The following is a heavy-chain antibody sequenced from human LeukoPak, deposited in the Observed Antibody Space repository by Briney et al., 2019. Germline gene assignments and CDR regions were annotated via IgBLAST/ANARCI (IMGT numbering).Heavy chain of an antibody. D-gene: IGHD3-22*01. J-gene: IGHJ3*02. V-gene: IGHV4-4*02. CDR1: GGSISSSNW. CDR3: AREHYYYDSSGYSPDGAFDI. Sequence: PSGTLSLTCAASGGSISSSNWWSWVRQPPGKGLEGIGEICHSGSTNYNPSLKSRVTISVDKSKNQFSLKLSSVTAADTAVYYCAREHYYYDSSGYSPDGAFDIWGQGTMVTVSS. CDR2: ICHSGST.